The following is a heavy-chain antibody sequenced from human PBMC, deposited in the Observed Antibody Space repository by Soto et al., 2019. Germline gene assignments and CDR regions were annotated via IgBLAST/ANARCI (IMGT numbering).Heavy chain of an antibody. D-gene: IGHD6-6*01. Sequence: NPSETLSLTCTVSGGSISSGGYYWSWIRQHPGKGLEWIGYIYYSGSTYYNPSLKSRVTISVDTSKNQFSLKLSSVTAADTAVYYCAREIRLKEIDYWGQGTLVTVSS. V-gene: IGHV4-31*03. CDR3: AREIRLKEIDY. CDR2: IYYSGST. CDR1: GGSISSGGYY. J-gene: IGHJ4*02.